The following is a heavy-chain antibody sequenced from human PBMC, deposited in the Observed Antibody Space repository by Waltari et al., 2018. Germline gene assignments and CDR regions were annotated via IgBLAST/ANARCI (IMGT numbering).Heavy chain of an antibody. CDR3: ARSSSSSGPDYFDY. D-gene: IGHD6-6*01. Sequence: QVQLQESGPGLVKPSETLSLTCTVSGGSISSYYWSWIRQPAGKGLEWIGRIYTSGSTNYNPSLKSRVTMSVDTSKNQFSRKLSSVTAADTAVCYCARSSSSSGPDYFDYWGQGTLVTVSS. CDR2: IYTSGST. V-gene: IGHV4-4*07. J-gene: IGHJ4*02. CDR1: GGSISSYY.